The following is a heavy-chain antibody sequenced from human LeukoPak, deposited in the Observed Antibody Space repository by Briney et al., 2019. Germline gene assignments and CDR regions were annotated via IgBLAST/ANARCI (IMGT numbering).Heavy chain of an antibody. V-gene: IGHV4-59*04. CDR2: IYYSGST. CDR3: ARHSRQLRGRIFY. D-gene: IGHD4-11*01. J-gene: IGHJ4*02. CDR1: GGSISSYY. Sequence: KPSETLSLTCTVSGGSISSYYWSWIRQPPGKGLEWIGYIYYSGSTYYNPSLKSRVTISVDTSKNQFSLKLSSVTAADTAVYYCARHSRQLRGRIFYWGQGTLVTVSS.